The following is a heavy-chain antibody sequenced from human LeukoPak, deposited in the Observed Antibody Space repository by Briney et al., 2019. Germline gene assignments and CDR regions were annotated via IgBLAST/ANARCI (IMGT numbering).Heavy chain of an antibody. Sequence: GASVKVSCKASGYTFTDYYIHWVRQAPGQGLEWMGGFDPEDGETIYAQKFQGRVTMTEDTSTDTAYMELSSLRSEDTAVYYCATVMVVPAAMDRFDPWGQGTLVTVSS. V-gene: IGHV1-24*01. J-gene: IGHJ5*02. CDR3: ATVMVVPAAMDRFDP. CDR2: FDPEDGET. D-gene: IGHD2-2*01. CDR1: GYTFTDYY.